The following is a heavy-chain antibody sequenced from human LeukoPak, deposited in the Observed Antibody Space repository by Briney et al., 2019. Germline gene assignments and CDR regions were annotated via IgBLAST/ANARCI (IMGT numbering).Heavy chain of an antibody. J-gene: IGHJ4*02. D-gene: IGHD3-22*01. CDR2: IYYSGST. CDR1: GGSISSGDYY. Sequence: PSQTLSLTCTVSGGSISSGDYYWGWIRQPPGKGLEWIGYIYYSGSTYYNPSLKSRVTISVDTSKNQFSLKLSSVTAADTAVYYCAREGGNYYDSSGYYYWGQGTLVTVSS. V-gene: IGHV4-30-4*01. CDR3: AREGGNYYDSSGYYY.